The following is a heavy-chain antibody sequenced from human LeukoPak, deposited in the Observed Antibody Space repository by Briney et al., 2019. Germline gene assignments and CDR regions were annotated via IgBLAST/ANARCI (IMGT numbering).Heavy chain of an antibody. V-gene: IGHV1-2*02. D-gene: IGHD2-2*01. CDR3: ARGPYIVVVPAASAEYFQH. CDR2: INPNSGGT. CDR1: GYTFTGYY. J-gene: IGHJ1*01. Sequence: GASVKVSCKASGYTFTGYYMHWVRQAPGQGLEWMGWINPNSGGTNYAQKFQGRVTMTRDTSISTAYMELSRLRSDDTAVYYCARGPYIVVVPAASAEYFQHWGQGTLVTVSS.